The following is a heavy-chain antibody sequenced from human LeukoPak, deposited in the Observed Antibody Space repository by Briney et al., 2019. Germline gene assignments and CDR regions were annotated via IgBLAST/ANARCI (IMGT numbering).Heavy chain of an antibody. CDR2: IYSGGST. J-gene: IGHJ3*02. D-gene: IGHD2-15*01. V-gene: IGHV3-53*01. Sequence: PGGSLRLSCAASGFTVSSNYMSWVRQAPGKGLEWVSVIYSGGSTYYADSVKGRFTISRDNSKNPLYLQMNSLRAEDTAVYYCARDRIKGYCSGGSCYSKRDAFDIWGQGTMVTVSS. CDR3: ARDRIKGYCSGGSCYSKRDAFDI. CDR1: GFTVSSNY.